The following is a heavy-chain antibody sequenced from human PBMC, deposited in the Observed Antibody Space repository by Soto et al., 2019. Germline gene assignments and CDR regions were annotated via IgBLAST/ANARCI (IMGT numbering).Heavy chain of an antibody. Sequence: SETLSLTCAVYGGSFSGYYWSWIRQPPGKGLEWIGEINHSGSTNYNPSLKSRVTISVDTSKNQFSLKLSSVTAADTAVYYCARDPQQLAPEDAFDIWGQGTMVTVS. J-gene: IGHJ3*02. CDR3: ARDPQQLAPEDAFDI. CDR2: INHSGST. V-gene: IGHV4-34*01. CDR1: GGSFSGYY. D-gene: IGHD6-13*01.